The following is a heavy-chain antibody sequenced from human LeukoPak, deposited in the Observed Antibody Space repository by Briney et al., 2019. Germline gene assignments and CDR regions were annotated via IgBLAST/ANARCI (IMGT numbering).Heavy chain of an antibody. CDR3: ARVPINPGFDY. J-gene: IGHJ4*02. V-gene: IGHV4-30-4*08. Sequence: SETLSLTCTVSGGSISSGDYYWSWIRQPPGKGLEWIGYIYYGGSTYYNPSLKSRVTISVDTSKNQFSLKLSSVTAADMAVYYCARVPINPGFDYWGQGTLVTVSS. D-gene: IGHD5-12*01. CDR2: IYYGGST. CDR1: GGSISSGDYY.